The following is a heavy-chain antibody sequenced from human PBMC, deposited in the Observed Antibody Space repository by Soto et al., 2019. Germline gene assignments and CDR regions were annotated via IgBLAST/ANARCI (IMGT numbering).Heavy chain of an antibody. CDR1: GFTFINYA. D-gene: IGHD5-12*01. CDR3: AKDRDGYNSAPPDY. J-gene: IGHJ4*02. CDR2: ISGSGGST. V-gene: IGHV3-23*01. Sequence: PGGSLRLSCEASGFTFINYAMTWVRQAPGKGLEWVSAISGSGGSTYYADSVKGRFTISRDNSKNTLYLQMNSLRAEDTAVYYCAKDRDGYNSAPPDYWGQGTLVTVSS.